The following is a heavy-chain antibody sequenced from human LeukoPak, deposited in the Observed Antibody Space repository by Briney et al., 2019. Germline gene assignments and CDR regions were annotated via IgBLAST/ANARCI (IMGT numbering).Heavy chain of an antibody. V-gene: IGHV4-39*01. CDR3: ARQGIDSSDDYYYYGMDV. Sequence: SETLSLTCTVSGGSLSSTSHYWGWIRQPPGKGLEWIGNVFHSGSTSYNPSLKSRATISVDTSKTQFSLKLSSVTAADTAVYYCARQGIDSSDDYYYYGMDVWGQGTTVTVSS. CDR2: VFHSGST. D-gene: IGHD2-15*01. CDR1: GGSLSSTSHY. J-gene: IGHJ6*02.